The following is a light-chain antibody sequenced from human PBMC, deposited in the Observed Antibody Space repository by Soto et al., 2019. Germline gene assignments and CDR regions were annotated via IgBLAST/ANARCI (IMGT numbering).Light chain of an antibody. CDR3: QQYGSSPWT. CDR1: QSVSSTY. CDR2: GTS. J-gene: IGKJ1*01. V-gene: IGKV3-20*01. Sequence: EIVSTQSPGTLSLSPGERATLSCRASQSVSSTYLAGYQQKPGQPPRLLVFGTSSRATGIPDRFSGSGSGTDFTLTIGSLEPADYAVYYCQQYGSSPWTFGQGTKVEI.